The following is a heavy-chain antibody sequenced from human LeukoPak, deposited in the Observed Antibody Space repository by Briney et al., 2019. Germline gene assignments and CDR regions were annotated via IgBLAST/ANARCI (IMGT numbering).Heavy chain of an antibody. CDR2: IYHSGST. CDR1: SGSISSGAYY. Sequence: SETLSLTCTVSSGSISSGAYYWGWIRQPPGKGREWVGSIYHSGSTFYNPSLKGRVTISVDTSKNQFYLKLTSVTAADTAVFFCAREEFGTACFDSWGQGTLVTVSS. J-gene: IGHJ4*02. V-gene: IGHV4-39*07. CDR3: AREEFGTACFDS. D-gene: IGHD1-7*01.